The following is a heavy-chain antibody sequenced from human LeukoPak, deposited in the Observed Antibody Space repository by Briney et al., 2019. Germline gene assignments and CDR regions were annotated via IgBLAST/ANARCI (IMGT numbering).Heavy chain of an antibody. V-gene: IGHV4-39*07. CDR2: IYYSGST. CDR3: AREVSVNQNWFDP. J-gene: IGHJ5*02. CDR1: GGSISSSSYY. Sequence: PSETLSLTCTVSGGSISSSSYYWGWIRQPPGKGLEWIGSIYYSGSTYYNPSLKSRVTISVDTSKNQFSLKLSSVTAADTAVYYCAREVSVNQNWFDPWGQGTLVTVSS. D-gene: IGHD6-19*01.